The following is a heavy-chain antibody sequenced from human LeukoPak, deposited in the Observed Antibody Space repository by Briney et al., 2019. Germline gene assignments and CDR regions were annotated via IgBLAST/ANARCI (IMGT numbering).Heavy chain of an antibody. CDR1: GGSFSGYY. D-gene: IGHD1-7*01. Sequence: SETLSLTCAVYGGSFSGYYWSWLRQPPGKGLEWIGEINHSGSTNYNPSLKSRVTISVDTSKNQFSLKLSSVTAADTAVYYCATTGTTQANYYYYYMDVWGKGTTVTVSS. V-gene: IGHV4-34*01. CDR3: ATTGTTQANYYYYYMDV. CDR2: INHSGST. J-gene: IGHJ6*03.